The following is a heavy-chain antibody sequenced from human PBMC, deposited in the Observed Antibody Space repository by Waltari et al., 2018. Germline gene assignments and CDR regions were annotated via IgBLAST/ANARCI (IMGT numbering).Heavy chain of an antibody. CDR2: IYGGGST. J-gene: IGHJ5*02. D-gene: IGHD5-12*01. CDR1: GFTVGNNY. CDR3: ARDPPGMATIGS. Sequence: EAQLVESGGGLIHPGGSLRLSCAVSGFTVGNNYMSWVRQAPGKGLGWVSVIYGGGSTNYADSGRGRFTISRDNSKNTLFLEMNSLTAEDTAVYYCARDPPGMATIGSWGQGTLVTVSS. V-gene: IGHV3-53*01.